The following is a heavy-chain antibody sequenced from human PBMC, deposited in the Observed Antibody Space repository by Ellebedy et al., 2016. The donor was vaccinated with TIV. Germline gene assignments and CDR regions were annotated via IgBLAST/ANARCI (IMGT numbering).Heavy chain of an antibody. CDR3: ARDDYDFWSGSSHFDY. V-gene: IGHV3-7*03. CDR2: IKQDGSEK. J-gene: IGHJ4*02. CDR1: GFTFSSYW. Sequence: GESLKISXAASGFTFSSYWMSWVRQAPGKGLEWVANIKQDGSEKYYVDSVKGRFTISRDNAKNSLYLQMNSLRAEDTAVYYCARDDYDFWSGSSHFDYWGQGTLVTVSS. D-gene: IGHD3-3*01.